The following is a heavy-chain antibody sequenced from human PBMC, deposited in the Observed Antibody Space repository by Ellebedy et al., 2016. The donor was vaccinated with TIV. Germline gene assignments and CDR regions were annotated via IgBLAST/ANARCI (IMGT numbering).Heavy chain of an antibody. CDR3: ARAHY. CDR1: GFTFRSEW. D-gene: IGHD3-10*01. V-gene: IGHV3-7*01. CDR2: IKEDGSEK. Sequence: GESLKISCAASGFTFRSEWMSWVRQAPGKGLEWVANIKEDGSEKYYVDLVKGRFTISRDNAKNSLYLHINNLRVDDTAVYYCARAHYWGQGTLVTVSS. J-gene: IGHJ4*02.